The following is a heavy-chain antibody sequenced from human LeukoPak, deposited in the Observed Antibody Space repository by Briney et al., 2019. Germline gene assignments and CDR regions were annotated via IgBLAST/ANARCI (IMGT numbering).Heavy chain of an antibody. CDR1: GFTFTNYW. V-gene: IGHV3-33*08. CDR2: LSPHANYE. Sequence: GGSLRLSCAASGFTFTNYWMSWVRQAPGKGLEWVAVLSPHANYEYYADSVQGRFAISRDDSKNTVYLQMNSLRDEETAVYYCARDWIDRSLDYWGLGTLVTVSS. J-gene: IGHJ4*02. D-gene: IGHD2-2*03. CDR3: ARDWIDRSLDY.